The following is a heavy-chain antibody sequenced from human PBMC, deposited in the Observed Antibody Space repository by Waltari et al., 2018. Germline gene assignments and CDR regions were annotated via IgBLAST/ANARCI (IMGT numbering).Heavy chain of an antibody. Sequence: EVQLVESGGGLVKPGGSLRLSCAASGFTFSSYNMNWVRQAPGKGREWVSSISSRRSYTHYADSLKGRFTISRDNAKNSLYLQMNSLRAEDTAVYYCATGGWGFYLDYWGQGTLVTVSS. V-gene: IGHV3-21*01. CDR3: ATGGWGFYLDY. D-gene: IGHD7-27*01. J-gene: IGHJ4*02. CDR2: ISSRRSYT. CDR1: GFTFSSYN.